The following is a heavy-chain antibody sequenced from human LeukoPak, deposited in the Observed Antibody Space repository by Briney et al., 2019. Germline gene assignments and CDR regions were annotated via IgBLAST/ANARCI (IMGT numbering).Heavy chain of an antibody. J-gene: IGHJ4*02. CDR3: ARASSSSWLYYCDY. CDR1: GYTLTGYY. CDR2: INPNSGGT. V-gene: IGHV1-2*02. D-gene: IGHD6-13*01. Sequence: GASVKVSCKASGYTLTGYYMHWVRQAPGQGLEWMGWINPNSGGTNYAQKFQGRVTMTRDTSISTAYMELSRLRSDDTAVDYCARASSSSWLYYCDYWGKGTLVTVSS.